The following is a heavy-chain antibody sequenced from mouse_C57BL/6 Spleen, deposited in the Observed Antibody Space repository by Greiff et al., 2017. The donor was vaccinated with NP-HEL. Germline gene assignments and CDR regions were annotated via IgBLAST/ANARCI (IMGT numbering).Heavy chain of an antibody. V-gene: IGHV1-50*01. CDR2: IDPSDSYT. Sequence: QVQLQQPGAELVKPGASVKLSCKASGYTFTSYWMQWVKQRPGQGLEWIGEIDPSDSYTNYNQKFKGKATLTVDTSSSTAYMQLSSLTSEDSAVYYCAREDYYGSSYEGDYWGQGTTLTVSS. CDR3: AREDYYGSSYEGDY. CDR1: GYTFTSYW. D-gene: IGHD1-1*01. J-gene: IGHJ2*01.